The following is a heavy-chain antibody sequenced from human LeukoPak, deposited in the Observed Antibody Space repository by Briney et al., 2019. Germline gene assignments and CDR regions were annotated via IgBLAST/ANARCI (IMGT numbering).Heavy chain of an antibody. CDR3: AITVDCRATTDCYSYFHH. CDR2: ISHSGSAI. D-gene: IGHD2-21*02. V-gene: IGHV3-11*04. Sequence: GVLRLSCAASGFTFSDYYMNWIRQAPGKGLEWVSYISHSGSAIYYADSVKGRFTISRDNAKDTLYLQVNSLRAEDTAVYYCAITVDCRATTDCYSYFHHWGQGTLVTVSS. J-gene: IGHJ1*01. CDR1: GFTFSDYY.